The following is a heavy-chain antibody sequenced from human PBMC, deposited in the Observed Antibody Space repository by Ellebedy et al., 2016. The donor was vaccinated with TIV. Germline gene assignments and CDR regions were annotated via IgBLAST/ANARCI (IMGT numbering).Heavy chain of an antibody. D-gene: IGHD1-26*01. CDR3: AKDRGSGTYENWFNP. J-gene: IGHJ5*02. CDR1: GFDFKNFA. Sequence: GGSLRLXXTASGFDFKNFAMNWVRETPGKGLEWVSGISGFGDRTYYADSVKGRFTIFRDNSRDTLYLQMNSLNVDDTAVYYCAKDRGSGTYENWFNPWGQGALVTVSP. V-gene: IGHV3-23*01. CDR2: ISGFGDRT.